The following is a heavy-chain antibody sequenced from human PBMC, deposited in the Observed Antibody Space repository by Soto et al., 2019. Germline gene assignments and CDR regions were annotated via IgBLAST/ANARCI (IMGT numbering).Heavy chain of an antibody. CDR2: IYPCDSDT. D-gene: IGHD6-13*01. CDR1: GYRFPNSW. Sequence: GESLKISGKCSGYRFPNSWIDWVLQMPGKGLEWMGIIYPCDSDTTYSPSFQGHVTISVDKSINTAYLQWSSLQASDTAMYFCARAGSSSYYHAFDIWGQGTMVTVSS. V-gene: IGHV5-51*01. J-gene: IGHJ3*02. CDR3: ARAGSSSYYHAFDI.